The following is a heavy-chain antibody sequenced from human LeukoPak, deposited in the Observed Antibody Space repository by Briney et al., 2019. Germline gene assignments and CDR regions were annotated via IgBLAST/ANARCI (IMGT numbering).Heavy chain of an antibody. CDR1: GISFSSST. CDR3: ARCLEGGAYDI. Sequence: GGSLRLSCAASGISFSSSTMHWVRQAPGKGLEWVAVISYDGSNKYSADAVEGRFTISRDNSKNTLYLVMNSLRADDTAVYYCARCLEGGAYDIWGQGTMVTVSS. CDR2: ISYDGSNK. D-gene: IGHD3-16*01. J-gene: IGHJ3*02. V-gene: IGHV3-30-3*01.